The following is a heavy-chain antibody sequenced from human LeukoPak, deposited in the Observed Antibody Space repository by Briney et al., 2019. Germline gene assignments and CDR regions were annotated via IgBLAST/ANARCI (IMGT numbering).Heavy chain of an antibody. D-gene: IGHD2-2*01. CDR2: IYHSGST. V-gene: IGHV4-38-2*02. CDR3: ARVLGYCSSTSCYDPYYFDY. CDR1: GYSISSGYY. Sequence: SETLSPTCTVSGYSISSGYYWGWIRQPPGKGLEWIGSIYHSGSTYYNPSLKSRVTISVDTSKNQFSLKLSSVTAADTAVYYCARVLGYCSSTSCYDPYYFDYWGQGTLVTVSS. J-gene: IGHJ4*02.